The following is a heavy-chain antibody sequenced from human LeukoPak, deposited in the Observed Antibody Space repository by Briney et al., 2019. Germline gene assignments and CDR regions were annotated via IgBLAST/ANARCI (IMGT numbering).Heavy chain of an antibody. V-gene: IGHV3-43D*03. J-gene: IGHJ4*02. CDR2: ISWDGGST. CDR3: AKGTLGDYRAGPDY. CDR1: GFTFDDYT. D-gene: IGHD4-17*01. Sequence: GGSLGLSCAASGFTFDDYTMHWVRQVPGKGLEWVSFISWDGGSTYYADSVKGRFTISRDNSKNSLYLQMNSLRAEDTALYYCAKGTLGDYRAGPDYWGRGTLVTASS.